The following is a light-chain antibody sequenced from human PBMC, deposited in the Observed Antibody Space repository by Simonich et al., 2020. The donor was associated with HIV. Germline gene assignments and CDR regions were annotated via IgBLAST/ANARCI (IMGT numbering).Light chain of an antibody. J-gene: IGKJ4*01. CDR3: QQYNSWPT. V-gene: IGKV3-15*01. Sequence: EIVMTQSPATLSVSPGERATLSCRASQSVSSSLAWYQQKPGQAPRLLIYGSSTRATGSPARFSGSGSGTEFTLTISSMQSEDFAVYYCQQYNSWPTFGGGTRVEI. CDR1: QSVSSS. CDR2: GSS.